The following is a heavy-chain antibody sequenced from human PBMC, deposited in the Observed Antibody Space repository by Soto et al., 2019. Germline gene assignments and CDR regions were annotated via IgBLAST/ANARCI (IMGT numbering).Heavy chain of an antibody. J-gene: IGHJ4*02. CDR2: ISSSSSYI. CDR1: GFTFSSYS. D-gene: IGHD5-18*01. Sequence: GGSLRLSCAASGFTFSSYSMNWVRQAPGKGLEWVSSISSSSSYIYYADSVKGRFTISRDNAKNSLYLQMNSLRAEDMAVYYCARGGGYSYGLEGYFDYWGQGTLVTVSS. CDR3: ARGGGYSYGLEGYFDY. V-gene: IGHV3-21*01.